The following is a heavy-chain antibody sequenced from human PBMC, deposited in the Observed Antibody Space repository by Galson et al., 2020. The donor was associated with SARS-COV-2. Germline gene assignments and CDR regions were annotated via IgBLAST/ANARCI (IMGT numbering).Heavy chain of an antibody. D-gene: IGHD2-2*02. CDR3: ARGRVTVMDTAIGYYEH. J-gene: IGHJ1*01. Sequence: SETLSLTCSVSGGSISSQTYFWGWIRQPPGEGLEWLGNTYYGGSTYYNLALKSRVTISVDSSKNRLSLELTSVTAADTAVYYCARGRVTVMDTAIGYYEHWSQGTLVTVSS. V-gene: IGHV4-39*07. CDR1: GGSISSQTYF. CDR2: TYYGGST.